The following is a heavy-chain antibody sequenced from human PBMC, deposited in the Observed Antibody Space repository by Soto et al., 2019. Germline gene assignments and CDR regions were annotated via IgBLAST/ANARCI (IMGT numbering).Heavy chain of an antibody. CDR3: ERLIEAAGTGD. J-gene: IGHJ4*02. D-gene: IGHD6-25*01. Sequence: EVQLLESGGGLVQPGGSLRLSCAASGFTFTRNGMSWVRQAPGKGLEWISSISGSGAGTYYGDSVKGRFTISRDNSKDTLYLQMNSRRAEVAAAYYCERLIEAAGTGDWGQGTLVTVSS. CDR1: GFTFTRNG. V-gene: IGHV3-23*01. CDR2: ISGSGAGT.